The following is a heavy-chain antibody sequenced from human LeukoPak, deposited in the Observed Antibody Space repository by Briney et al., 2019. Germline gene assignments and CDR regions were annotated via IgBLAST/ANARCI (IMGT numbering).Heavy chain of an antibody. CDR1: GFTFSSYG. CDR2: IRYDGSNK. Sequence: GGSLRLSCAASGFTFSSYGMHWVRQAPGKGLEWVAFIRYDGSNKYYADSVKGRCTISRDNSKNTLYLQMNSLRAEDTAVYYCAGRGVKYYYMDVWGKGTTVTISS. V-gene: IGHV3-30*02. D-gene: IGHD3-10*01. J-gene: IGHJ6*03. CDR3: AGRGVKYYYMDV.